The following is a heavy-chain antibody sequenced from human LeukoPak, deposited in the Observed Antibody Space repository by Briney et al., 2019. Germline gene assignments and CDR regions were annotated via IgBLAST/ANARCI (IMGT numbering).Heavy chain of an antibody. CDR3: ARNRDGYNSFDY. D-gene: IGHD5-24*01. CDR1: GYSISSGYY. CDR2: IYHSGST. J-gene: IGHJ4*02. V-gene: IGHV4-38-2*02. Sequence: PSETLSLTYTVSGYSISSGYYWGWIRQPPGKGLGWIGSIYHSGSTYYNPSLKSRVTISVDTSKNHFSLKLSSVTAADTAVYYCARNRDGYNSFDYWGQGTLVTVSS.